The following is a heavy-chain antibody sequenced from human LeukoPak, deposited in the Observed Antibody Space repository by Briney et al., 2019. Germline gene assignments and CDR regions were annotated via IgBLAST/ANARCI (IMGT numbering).Heavy chain of an antibody. CDR3: ARSPVRHYETDC. Sequence: GGSLRLSCAASGFTFGSYWMSWVRQAPGKGVEWVANIKQDGSQKYHVDSLKDRFTISRDNAKNSLYLQMNSLRAEDTAVYYCARSPVRHYETDCWGQGTLVTVSS. CDR1: GFTFGSYW. CDR2: IKQDGSQK. D-gene: IGHD3-22*01. J-gene: IGHJ4*02. V-gene: IGHV3-7*05.